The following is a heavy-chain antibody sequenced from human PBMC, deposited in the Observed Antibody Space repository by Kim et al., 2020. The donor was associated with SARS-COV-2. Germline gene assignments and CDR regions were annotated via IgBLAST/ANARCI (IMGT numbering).Heavy chain of an antibody. Sequence: GGSLRLSCAASGFTFISYAMSWVRQAPGKGLEWVSTISGSGGSTYYADSVKGRFTISRDNSKNTLYLQMNSLRAADTAVYYCAKATRAGLLWSLGRWGQGTLVTVSS. D-gene: IGHD3-10*01. CDR3: AKATRAGLLWSLGR. V-gene: IGHV3-23*01. J-gene: IGHJ4*02. CDR1: GFTFISYA. CDR2: ISGSGGST.